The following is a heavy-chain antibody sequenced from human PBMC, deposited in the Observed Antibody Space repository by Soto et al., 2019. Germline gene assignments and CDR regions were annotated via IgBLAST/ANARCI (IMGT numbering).Heavy chain of an antibody. J-gene: IGHJ4*02. CDR3: AKETENWGQQQLVPLDY. CDR2: ISYDGSNK. V-gene: IGHV3-30*18. Sequence: QVQLVESGGGVVQPGRSLRLSCAASGFTFSSYGMHWVRQAPGKGLEWVAVISYDGSNKYYADSVKGRFTISRDNSKNTLYLQMNSLRAEDTAVYYCAKETENWGQQQLVPLDYWGQGTLVTVSS. CDR1: GFTFSSYG. D-gene: IGHD6-13*01.